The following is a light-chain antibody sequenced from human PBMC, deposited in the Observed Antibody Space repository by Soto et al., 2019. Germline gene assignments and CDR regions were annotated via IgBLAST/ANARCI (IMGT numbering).Light chain of an antibody. CDR1: SSNIGNNL. Sequence: QSVLTQPPSASATPGQRVTISCSGGSSNIGNNLVYWYQQLPGTALKFLIYANSQRPSGVPDRFSGSKSGTSASLAISGLRSEDEADYYCAAWDDSLSARVFGGGTKVTVL. V-gene: IGLV1-47*01. CDR3: AAWDDSLSARV. CDR2: ANS. J-gene: IGLJ3*02.